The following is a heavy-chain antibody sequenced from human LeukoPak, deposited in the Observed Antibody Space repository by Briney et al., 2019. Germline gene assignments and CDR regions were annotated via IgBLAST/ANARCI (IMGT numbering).Heavy chain of an antibody. D-gene: IGHD2-2*01. Sequence: ASVKVSCKASGYTFTSYGISWVRQAPGQGLEWMGWISAHNGNTNYAQKLQGRVTMTTDTSTSTAYMELRSLRSDDTAVYYCARSRLPATVRWFDPWGQGTLVTVSS. CDR2: ISAHNGNT. V-gene: IGHV1-18*01. J-gene: IGHJ5*02. CDR1: GYTFTSYG. CDR3: ARSRLPATVRWFDP.